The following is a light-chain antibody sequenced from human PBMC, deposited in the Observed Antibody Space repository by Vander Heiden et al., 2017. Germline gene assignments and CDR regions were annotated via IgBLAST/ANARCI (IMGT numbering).Light chain of an antibody. V-gene: IGKV1-39*01. CDR1: QSISSY. J-gene: IGKJ1*01. Sequence: DSQRRRSPSSLSASVGDRVPITCRASQSISSYLDWYQQKPGKAPKLLIYAASSLQSGVPSRFSGSGSGTDFTLTISSLLPEAFATYYCRQSYSTPWTFGQGTKVEIK. CDR3: RQSYSTPWT. CDR2: AAS.